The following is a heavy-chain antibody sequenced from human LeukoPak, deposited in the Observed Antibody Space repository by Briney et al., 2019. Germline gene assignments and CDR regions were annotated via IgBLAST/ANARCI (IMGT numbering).Heavy chain of an antibody. Sequence: PSETLSLTCTVSGGSISSYYWSWIRQPPGKGLEWIGYIYYSGSTNYNPSLKSRVTISVDSSKNQFPLKLSSVTAADTAVYYCARHEGIAALSPLIYWGQGTLVTVSS. CDR2: IYYSGST. J-gene: IGHJ4*02. CDR1: GGSISSYY. D-gene: IGHD6-13*01. V-gene: IGHV4-59*08. CDR3: ARHEGIAALSPLIY.